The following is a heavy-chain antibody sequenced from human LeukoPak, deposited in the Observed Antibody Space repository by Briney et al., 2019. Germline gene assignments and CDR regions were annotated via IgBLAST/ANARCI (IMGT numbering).Heavy chain of an antibody. J-gene: IGHJ4*02. CDR2: ISSSGSTI. CDR3: ASAVAGAYYFDY. CDR1: GFTFSDYY. V-gene: IGHV3-11*01. D-gene: IGHD6-19*01. Sequence: PGGSLRLSCAASGFTFSDYYMSWIRQAPGKGLEWVSYISSSGSTIYYADSVKGRFTISRDIAKNSLYLQMNSLRAEDAAVYYCASAVAGAYYFDYWGQGTLVTVSS.